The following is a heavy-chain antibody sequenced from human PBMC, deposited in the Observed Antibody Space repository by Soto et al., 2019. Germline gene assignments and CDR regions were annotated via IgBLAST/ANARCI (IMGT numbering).Heavy chain of an antibody. CDR2: ISSSSSTI. Sequence: GGSLRLSCAASGFTFSSYSMNWVRQAPGKGLEWVSYISSSSSTIYYADSVKGRFTISRDNAKNSLYLQMNSLRDEDTAVYYCARSYDSSGYLGGTEYFQHWGQGTLVTVSS. J-gene: IGHJ1*01. D-gene: IGHD3-22*01. V-gene: IGHV3-48*02. CDR3: ARSYDSSGYLGGTEYFQH. CDR1: GFTFSSYS.